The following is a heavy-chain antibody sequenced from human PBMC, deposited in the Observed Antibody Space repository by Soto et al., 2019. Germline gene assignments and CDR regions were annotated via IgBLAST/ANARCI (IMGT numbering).Heavy chain of an antibody. V-gene: IGHV1-24*01. J-gene: IGHJ5*02. Sequence: ASVKVSCKVSGYTLTELSMHWVRQAPGKGLEWMGGFDPEDGETIYAQKFQGRVTMTEDTSTDTAYMELSSLRSEDTAVYYCAKDRGELRFLEWYAWGQGTLVTVSS. CDR2: FDPEDGET. CDR3: AKDRGELRFLEWYA. CDR1: GYTLTELS. D-gene: IGHD3-3*01.